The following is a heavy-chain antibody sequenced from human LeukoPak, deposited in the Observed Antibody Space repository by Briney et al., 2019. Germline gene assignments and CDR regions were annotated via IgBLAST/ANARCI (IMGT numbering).Heavy chain of an antibody. CDR1: GFTFSSYG. Sequence: GGSLRLSCAASGFTFSSYGMHWVRQAPGKGLEWVAFIRFDGSNKYYADSVKGRFTISRDNAKNSLYLQMNSLRAEDTAVYYCARGQYGSGSSFDYWGQGTLVTVSS. J-gene: IGHJ4*02. CDR2: IRFDGSNK. CDR3: ARGQYGSGSSFDY. V-gene: IGHV3-30*02. D-gene: IGHD3-10*01.